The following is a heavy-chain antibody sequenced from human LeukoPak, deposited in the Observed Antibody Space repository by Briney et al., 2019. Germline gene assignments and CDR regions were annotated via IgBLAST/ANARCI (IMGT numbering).Heavy chain of an antibody. CDR3: TRENYVPDS. CDR1: GYTFSPYW. Sequence: GGSLRLSCVASGYTFSPYWMSWVRQTPGKGLEWVASISDGGSATYYVDSVRGRFTISRDDAKNSLLLQMNSLRADDTAVYYCTRENYVPDSWGQGTLVTVSS. V-gene: IGHV3-7*03. J-gene: IGHJ4*02. CDR2: ISDGGSAT. D-gene: IGHD3-10*02.